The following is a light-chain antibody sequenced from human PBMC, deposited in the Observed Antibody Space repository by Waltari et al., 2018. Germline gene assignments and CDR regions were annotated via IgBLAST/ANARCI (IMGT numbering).Light chain of an antibody. V-gene: IGLV2-14*03. CDR1: SSDVGGYNY. CDR3: SSYTRSSTLGV. CDR2: DVS. J-gene: IGLJ3*02. Sequence: QSALTQPAYVSGSPGQSITISCSGTSSDVGGYNYVSWYQQHPGKAPKLMIYDVSSRPSGVSNRFAGSKSDNTASRTISGLQAEDEADYYCSSYTRSSTLGVFGGGTRLTVL.